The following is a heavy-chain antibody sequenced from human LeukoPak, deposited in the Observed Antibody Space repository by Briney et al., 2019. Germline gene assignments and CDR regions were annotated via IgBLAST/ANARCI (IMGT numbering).Heavy chain of an antibody. V-gene: IGHV1-2*02. J-gene: IGHJ5*02. CDR2: INPNSGGT. Sequence: GASVKVSCKASGYTFTGYYMHWVRQAPGQGLKWMGWINPNSGGTNYAQKFQGRVTMTRDTSISTAYMELSRLRSDDTAVYYCARPYYYDSSGYYNWFDPWGQGTLVTVSS. CDR1: GYTFTGYY. D-gene: IGHD3-22*01. CDR3: ARPYYYDSSGYYNWFDP.